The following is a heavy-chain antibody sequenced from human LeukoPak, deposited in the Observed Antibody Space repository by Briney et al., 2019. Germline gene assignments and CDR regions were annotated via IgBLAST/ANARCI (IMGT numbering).Heavy chain of an antibody. V-gene: IGHV1-2*02. D-gene: IGHD3-10*01. CDR3: ARDLGVRGVITY. J-gene: IGHJ4*02. CDR2: INPNSGGT. Sequence: GASVKVSCKASGYTFTGYYMHWVRQAPGQGLEWMGWINPNSGGTNYAQKFQGRVTMTRDMSISTAYMELSRLRSDDTAVYYCARDLGVRGVITYWGQGTLVTVSS. CDR1: GYTFTGYY.